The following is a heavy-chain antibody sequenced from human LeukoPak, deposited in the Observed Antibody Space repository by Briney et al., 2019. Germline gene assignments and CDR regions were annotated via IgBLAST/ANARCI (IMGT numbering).Heavy chain of an antibody. CDR1: GGTFISYA. J-gene: IGHJ5*02. V-gene: IGHV1-69*06. CDR3: ASNIVVVPAAIGSWFDP. D-gene: IGHD2-2*02. Sequence: SVKVSCKASGGTFISYAISWVGQARGQGREWMGGSIPMFGTANYAQKFQGRVTITADNSTSTAYMELSSLRSEDTAAYYCASNIVVVPAAIGSWFDPCGQGTLVTVSS. CDR2: SIPMFGTA.